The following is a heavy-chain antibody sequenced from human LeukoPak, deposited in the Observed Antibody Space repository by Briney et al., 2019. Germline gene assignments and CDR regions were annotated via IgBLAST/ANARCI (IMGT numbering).Heavy chain of an antibody. D-gene: IGHD1-26*01. Sequence: GGSLRLSCAASGFPFDDYAMHWVRQAPGKGLEWVSGISWNSGSIGYADSVKGRFIISRDNAKNSLYLQMNSLRAEDTALYYCVKDVVGATTPYYFDYWGQGTLVTVSS. V-gene: IGHV3-9*01. CDR2: ISWNSGSI. CDR3: VKDVVGATTPYYFDY. CDR1: GFPFDDYA. J-gene: IGHJ4*02.